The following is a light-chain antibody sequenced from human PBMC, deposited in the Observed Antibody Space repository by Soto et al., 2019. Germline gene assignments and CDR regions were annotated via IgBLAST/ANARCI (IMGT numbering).Light chain of an antibody. V-gene: IGLV1-47*01. Sequence: QSVLTQPPSASGTPGQRVSITCSGSDSNIGSNSVHWYQQGPGMAPKLLVYKSDQRPSGVPDRFSGSKSVTSASLAISGLRAEDEAEYYCATWDDGLSGVLFGGGTKLTVL. CDR2: KSD. CDR3: ATWDDGLSGVL. J-gene: IGLJ2*01. CDR1: DSNIGSNS.